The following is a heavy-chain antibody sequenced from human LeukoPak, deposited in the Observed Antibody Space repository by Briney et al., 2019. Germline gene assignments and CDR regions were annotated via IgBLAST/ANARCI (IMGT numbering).Heavy chain of an antibody. J-gene: IGHJ4*02. Sequence: GGSLRLSCAASGFTFSSYGMHRVRQAPGKGLEWVAVISYDGSNKYYADSVKGRFTISRDNSKNTLYLQMNSLRAEDTAVYYCAKDLYGSGHFDYWGQGTLVTVSS. CDR1: GFTFSSYG. D-gene: IGHD3-10*01. V-gene: IGHV3-30*18. CDR2: ISYDGSNK. CDR3: AKDLYGSGHFDY.